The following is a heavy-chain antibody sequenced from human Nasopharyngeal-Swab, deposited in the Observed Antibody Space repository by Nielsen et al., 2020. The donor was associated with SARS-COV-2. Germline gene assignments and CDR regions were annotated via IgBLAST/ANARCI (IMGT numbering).Heavy chain of an antibody. CDR3: AREWIAAAGTLDY. CDR2: MNTNTGNP. V-gene: IGHV7-4-1*02. Sequence: ASVKVSCKASGYTFTTYDINWVRQATGQGLEWMGWMNTNTGNPTYAQGFTGRFVFSLDTSVSTAYLQISSLKAEDTAVYYCAREWIAAAGTLDYWGQGTLVTVSS. J-gene: IGHJ4*02. CDR1: GYTFTTYD. D-gene: IGHD6-13*01.